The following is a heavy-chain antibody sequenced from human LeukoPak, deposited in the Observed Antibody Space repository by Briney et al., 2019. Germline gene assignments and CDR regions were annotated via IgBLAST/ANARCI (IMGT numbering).Heavy chain of an antibody. CDR1: GFTFNTYA. D-gene: IGHD3-10*01. V-gene: IGHV3-23*01. Sequence: PGGSLRLSCAASGFTFNTYAMSWFRQAPGKGLEWVSAISGSGLSTYYADSVMGRFTISRDNSKNTLYLQMNRLRAEDTAVYYCAKDLSRSLITMVRGLDHWGQGTPVIVSS. CDR3: AKDLSRSLITMVRGLDH. CDR2: ISGSGLST. J-gene: IGHJ4*02.